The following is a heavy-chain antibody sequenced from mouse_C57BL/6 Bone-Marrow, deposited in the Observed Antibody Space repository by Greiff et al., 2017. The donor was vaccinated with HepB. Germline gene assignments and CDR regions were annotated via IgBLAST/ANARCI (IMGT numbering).Heavy chain of an antibody. CDR2: ISSGSSTI. CDR3: ARPYGSSSYYFDY. D-gene: IGHD1-1*01. J-gene: IGHJ2*01. V-gene: IGHV5-17*01. Sequence: EVMLVESGGGLVKPGGSLKLSCAASGFTFSDYGMHWVRQAPEKGLEWVAYISSGSSTIYYADTVKGRFTISRDNAKNTLFLQMTSLRSEDTAMYYCARPYGSSSYYFDYWGQGTTLTVSS. CDR1: GFTFSDYG.